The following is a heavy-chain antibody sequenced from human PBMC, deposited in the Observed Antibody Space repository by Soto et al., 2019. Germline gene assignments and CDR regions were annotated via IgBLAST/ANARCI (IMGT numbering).Heavy chain of an antibody. J-gene: IGHJ6*02. CDR1: GGTISSGGYY. CDR2: IYHSGST. D-gene: IGHD3-10*02. V-gene: IGHV4-31*03. Sequence: SETQSLTCTFSGGTISSGGYYLSWIRQHPGKGLEWIGEIYHSGSTNYNPSLKSRVTISVDKSKNQFSLKLSSVTAADTAVYYCASVRGGYYYAMDVWGQGTTVTVSS. CDR3: ASVRGGYYYAMDV.